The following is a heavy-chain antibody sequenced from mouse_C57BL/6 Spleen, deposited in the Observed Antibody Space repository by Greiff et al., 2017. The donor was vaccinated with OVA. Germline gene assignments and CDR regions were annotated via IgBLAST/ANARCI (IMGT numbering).Heavy chain of an antibody. CDR3: ASTPGDYYYSNYFDY. CDR2: ISYNGSN. V-gene: IGHV3-6*01. CDR1: GYSITSGYY. J-gene: IGHJ2*01. Sequence: EVKLMESGPGLVKPSQSLSLTCSVTGYSITSGYYWNRIRQFPGNKLEWMGYISYNGSNNYNPSLKNRISITRDTSKNQFFLKLNSVTTEDTATYYCASTPGDYYYSNYFDYWGQGTTLTVSS. D-gene: IGHD2-5*01.